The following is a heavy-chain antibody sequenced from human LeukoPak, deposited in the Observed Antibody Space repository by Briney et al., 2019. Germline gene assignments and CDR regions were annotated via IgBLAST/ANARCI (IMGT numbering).Heavy chain of an antibody. Sequence: GGSLRLFCAASGFIFSSYAMSWVRQAPGKGLEWVSAISSSGGSTYYADSVKGRFTISRDNSKNTLYLQMNSLRAEDTALSYCAKGYCSGGSCYSGLFDYWGQGTLVTVSS. CDR1: GFIFSSYA. J-gene: IGHJ4*02. CDR2: ISSSGGST. CDR3: AKGYCSGGSCYSGLFDY. D-gene: IGHD2-15*01. V-gene: IGHV3-23*01.